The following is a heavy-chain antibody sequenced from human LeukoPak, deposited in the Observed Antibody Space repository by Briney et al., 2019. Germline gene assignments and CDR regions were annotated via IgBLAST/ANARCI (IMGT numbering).Heavy chain of an antibody. J-gene: IGHJ3*02. Sequence: GGSLRLSCAASGFTFSSYWMSWVRQAPGKGLEWVANIKQDGSEKYYVDSVKGRFTISRDNAKNSLYLQMNSLRAEDTAVYYCARDQARITMVRGVIIPAYDAFDIWGQGTMVTVSS. D-gene: IGHD3-10*01. V-gene: IGHV3-7*01. CDR3: ARDQARITMVRGVIIPAYDAFDI. CDR1: GFTFSSYW. CDR2: IKQDGSEK.